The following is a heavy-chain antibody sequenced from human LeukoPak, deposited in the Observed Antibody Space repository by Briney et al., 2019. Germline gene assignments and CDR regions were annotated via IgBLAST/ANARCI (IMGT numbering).Heavy chain of an antibody. CDR3: AREARFDP. V-gene: IGHV4-34*01. Sequence: PSETLSLTCAVSGGSFSGYYWSWIRQPPGKGLEWIGEINHSGSTNYNPSLKSQVTISVDTSKNQFSLKLSSVTAADTAVYYWAREARFDPWGQGTLVTVSS. CDR1: GGSFSGYY. CDR2: INHSGST. J-gene: IGHJ5*02.